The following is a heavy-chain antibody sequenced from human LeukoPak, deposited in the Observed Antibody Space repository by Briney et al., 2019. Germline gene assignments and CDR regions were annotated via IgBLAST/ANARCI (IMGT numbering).Heavy chain of an antibody. CDR2: ISSSSSYI. V-gene: IGHV3-21*01. CDR3: ARDRSKVLMVYATDAFDI. J-gene: IGHJ3*02. CDR1: GFTFSSYS. Sequence: PGGPLRLSCAASGFTFSSYSMNWVRQAPGKGLEWVSSISSSSSYIYYADSVKGRFTISRDNAKNSLYLQMNSLRAEDTAVYYCARDRSKVLMVYATDAFDIWGQGTMATVSS. D-gene: IGHD2-8*01.